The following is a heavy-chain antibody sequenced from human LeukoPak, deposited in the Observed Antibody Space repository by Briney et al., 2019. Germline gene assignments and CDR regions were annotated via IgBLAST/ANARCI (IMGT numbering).Heavy chain of an antibody. CDR2: IYYSGST. V-gene: IGHV4-39*07. CDR1: GGSVRSSNSY. Sequence: PSETLSLTCTVSGGSVRSSNSYWGWIRQPPGKGLEWIGSIYYSGSTYYNPSLKSRVTISVDTSKNQFSLKLTSVTAADTAVYYCARDLSIAAAGYSPGDWGQGTLVTVSS. J-gene: IGHJ4*02. D-gene: IGHD6-13*01. CDR3: ARDLSIAAAGYSPGD.